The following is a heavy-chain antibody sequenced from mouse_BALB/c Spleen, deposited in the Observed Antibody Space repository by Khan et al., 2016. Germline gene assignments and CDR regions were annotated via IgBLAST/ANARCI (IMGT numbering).Heavy chain of an antibody. V-gene: IGHV9-3-1*01. Sequence: QIQLVQSGPELKKPGETVKISCKASGYTFTNYGMNWVKQAPGKGLKWMGWINTYTGEPTYADDFKGRFASSLETSASTDYMQINNHKNEDTATYVCARSQTARATGVAYWGQGTLVTVSA. D-gene: IGHD3-2*01. CDR3: ARSQTARATGVAY. CDR2: INTYTGEP. J-gene: IGHJ3*01. CDR1: GYTFTNYG.